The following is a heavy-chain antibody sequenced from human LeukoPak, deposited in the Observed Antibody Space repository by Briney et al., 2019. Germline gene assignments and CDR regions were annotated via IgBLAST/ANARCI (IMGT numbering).Heavy chain of an antibody. V-gene: IGHV4-59*08. CDR3: ARVWTGYPGHY. CDR1: GGSISSYY. Sequence: SETLSLTCTVSGGSISSYYWSWIRQPPGKGLEWIGYIYYSGSTNYNPSLKSRVTISVDTSKNQFSLKLSSVTAADTAVYYCARVWTGYPGHYWGQGTLVTVSS. CDR2: IYYSGST. J-gene: IGHJ4*02. D-gene: IGHD3/OR15-3a*01.